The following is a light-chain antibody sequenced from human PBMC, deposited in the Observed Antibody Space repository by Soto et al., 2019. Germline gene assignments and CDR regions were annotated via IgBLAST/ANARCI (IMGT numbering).Light chain of an antibody. CDR3: QPYNNSALT. CDR2: GAS. Sequence: EIVMTQSPATLSVSPGERATLSCRASQSVSSNLAWYQQKPGQAPRLLIYGASTRAAGIPARFSGSGSGTEFTLTISSLQSEDFAVYYCQPYNNSALTFGHGTKLDIK. CDR1: QSVSSN. V-gene: IGKV3-15*01. J-gene: IGKJ3*01.